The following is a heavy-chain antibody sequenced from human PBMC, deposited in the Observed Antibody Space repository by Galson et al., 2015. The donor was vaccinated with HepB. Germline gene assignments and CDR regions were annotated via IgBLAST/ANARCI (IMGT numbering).Heavy chain of an antibody. J-gene: IGHJ5*02. D-gene: IGHD6-19*01. Sequence: CAISGDSVSNNSAAWSWVRQSPSRGLEWLGRTYYRSKWYNDYAESLKSRITVNPDTSKNQFSLQLNSVTPEDSAVYYCARGGVVAGTFRFDPWGQGTLVTVSS. CDR3: ARGGVVAGTFRFDP. CDR2: TYYRSKWYN. V-gene: IGHV6-1*01. CDR1: GDSVSNNSAA.